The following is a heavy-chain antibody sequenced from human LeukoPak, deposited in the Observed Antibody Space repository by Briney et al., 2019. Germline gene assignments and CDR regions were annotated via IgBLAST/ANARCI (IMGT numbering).Heavy chain of an antibody. Sequence: ASVKVSCKASGYTFTSYGISWVRQAPGQGLEWMAWINTNSGGTKYAQKFQGRVTVTRDTSMSTAYMELSGLTSDDTAVYYCARRGDRGGHYYGMDVWGQGTTVTVSS. V-gene: IGHV1-2*02. CDR2: INTNSGGT. CDR3: ARRGDRGGHYYGMDV. J-gene: IGHJ6*02. D-gene: IGHD3-16*01. CDR1: GYTFTSYG.